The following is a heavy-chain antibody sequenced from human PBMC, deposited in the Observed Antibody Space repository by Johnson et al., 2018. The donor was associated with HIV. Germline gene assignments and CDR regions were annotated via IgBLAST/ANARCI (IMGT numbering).Heavy chain of an antibody. CDR1: GFTFTSAW. V-gene: IGHV3-7*01. CDR2: IKQDGSET. D-gene: IGHD5-12*01. CDR3: ARCGYSSYWDAFDI. Sequence: VQLVESGGGLVQPGGSLRLSCAVSGFTFTSAWMSWVRQAPGKGLEWVANIKQDGSETYSVDSVKGRFTISRDNAKNSLYLQMNSLRAEETAVDYCARCGYSSYWDAFDIWGQGTMVTVSS. J-gene: IGHJ3*02.